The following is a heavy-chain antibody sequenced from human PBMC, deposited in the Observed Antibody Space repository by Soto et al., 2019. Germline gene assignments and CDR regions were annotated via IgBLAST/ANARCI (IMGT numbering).Heavy chain of an antibody. CDR2: IYYSGST. CDR1: GGSISSYY. D-gene: IGHD3-9*01. J-gene: IGHJ4*02. Sequence: PSETLSLTCTVSGGSISSYYWSWIRQPPGKGLEWIGYIYYSGSTNYNPSLKSRVTISVGTSKNQFSLKLSSVTAADTAVYYCARVGLYYDILTGYYPTTFDYWGQGTLVTVSS. V-gene: IGHV4-59*01. CDR3: ARVGLYYDILTGYYPTTFDY.